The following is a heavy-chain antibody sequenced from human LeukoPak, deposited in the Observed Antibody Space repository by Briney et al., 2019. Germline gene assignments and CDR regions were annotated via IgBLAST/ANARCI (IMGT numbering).Heavy chain of an antibody. J-gene: IGHJ4*02. D-gene: IGHD3-10*01. V-gene: IGHV3-48*02. CDR1: GFTFRNYS. CDR2: ISSSSSSI. Sequence: PGGSLRLSCVTSGFTFRNYSMNWVRQAPGKGLEWVSYISSSSSSIYYADAVKGRFTISRDDAKNSLFLQMNSLTDEDTAIYYCARDGFQWFGKLSHDFWGQGTLVTVSS. CDR3: ARDGFQWFGKLSHDF.